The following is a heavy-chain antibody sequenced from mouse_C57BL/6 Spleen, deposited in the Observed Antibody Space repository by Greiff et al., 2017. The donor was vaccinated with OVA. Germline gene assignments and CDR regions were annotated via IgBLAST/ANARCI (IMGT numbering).Heavy chain of an antibody. CDR2: ISYDGSN. CDR1: GYSITSGYY. CDR3: ARSNWDWYFDG. J-gene: IGHJ1*03. Sequence: EVKLQESGPGLVKPSQSLSLTCSVTGYSITSGYYWNWIRQFPGNKLEWMGYISYDGSNHYNPSLKNRISITRDTSTNQFFLKLNSVTTEDTATYYCARSNWDWYFDGWGTGTTVTVSS. D-gene: IGHD4-1*01. V-gene: IGHV3-6*01.